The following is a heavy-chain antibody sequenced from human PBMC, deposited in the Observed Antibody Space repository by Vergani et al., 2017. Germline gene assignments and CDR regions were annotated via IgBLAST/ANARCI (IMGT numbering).Heavy chain of an antibody. D-gene: IGHD2-2*01. CDR2: FYPGDSDT. CDR3: ARLRLVPYSFDF. Sequence: EVQLVQSGTEVKKPGESLKISCKTSGYIFTNYWIGWVRQMPGRGPEWLGMFYPGDSDTRYSPSFQGQVTISADKSISTAYLHWTSLKASDTAVYYCARLRLVPYSFDFWGQGTMVTVSS. CDR1: GYIFTNYW. V-gene: IGHV5-51*03. J-gene: IGHJ3*01.